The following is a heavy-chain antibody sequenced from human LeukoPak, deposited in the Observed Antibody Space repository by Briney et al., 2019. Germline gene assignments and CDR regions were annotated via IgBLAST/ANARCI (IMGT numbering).Heavy chain of an antibody. CDR3: ARKDDSSGYALGAFDY. V-gene: IGHV1-69*04. J-gene: IGHJ4*02. CDR2: IIPILGIV. Sequence: GASVKVSCKASGGTFSSYAISWMRQAPGQGLEWMGRIIPILGIVNYAQKFQGRVTITADKSTSTAYMELSSLRSEDTAVYYCARKDDSSGYALGAFDYWGQGTLVTVSS. CDR1: GGTFSSYA. D-gene: IGHD3-22*01.